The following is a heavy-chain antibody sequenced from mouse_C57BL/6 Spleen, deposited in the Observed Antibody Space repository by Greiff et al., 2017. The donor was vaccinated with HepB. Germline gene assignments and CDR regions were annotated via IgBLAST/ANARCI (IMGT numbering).Heavy chain of an antibody. CDR1: GYTFTDYY. J-gene: IGHJ3*01. V-gene: IGHV1-26*01. CDR3: ARSKGSSYPWFAY. CDR2: INPNNGGT. Sequence: VQLQQSGPELVKPGASVKISCKASGYTFTDYYMNWVKQSHGKSLEWIGDINPNNGGTSYNQKFKGKATLTVDKSSSTAYMELRSLTSEDSAVYYCARSKGSSYPWFAYWGQGTLVTVSA. D-gene: IGHD1-1*01.